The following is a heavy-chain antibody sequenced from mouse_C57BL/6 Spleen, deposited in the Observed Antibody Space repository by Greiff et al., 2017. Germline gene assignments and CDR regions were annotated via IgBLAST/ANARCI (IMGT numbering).Heavy chain of an antibody. CDR2: IYPGNSDT. V-gene: IGHV1-5*01. CDR1: GYTFTSYW. J-gene: IGHJ2*01. CDR3: TGIYYGYDEGFDY. Sequence: EVQLQQSGTVLARPGASVKMSCKTSGYTFTSYWMHWVKQRPGQGLEWIGAIYPGNSDTSYNQKFKGKAKLTAVTSASTAYMELSSLTNEDSAVYYCTGIYYGYDEGFDYWGQGTPLTVSS. D-gene: IGHD2-2*01.